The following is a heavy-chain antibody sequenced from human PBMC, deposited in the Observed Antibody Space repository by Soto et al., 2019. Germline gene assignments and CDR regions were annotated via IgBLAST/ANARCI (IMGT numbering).Heavy chain of an antibody. CDR2: ISGRGTNT. CDR1: GSISTTTP. CDR3: APSFRYFDN. Sequence: EVQLLESGGGLVQPGGSLRLSCAASGSISTTTPLSWVRQAPGKGLEWVSTISGRGTNTYYADSVKGRFIISRDNLKNTVNLQMNGLGVEDTAIYYCAPSFRYFDNWGQGTRVTVSS. V-gene: IGHV3-23*01. J-gene: IGHJ4*02.